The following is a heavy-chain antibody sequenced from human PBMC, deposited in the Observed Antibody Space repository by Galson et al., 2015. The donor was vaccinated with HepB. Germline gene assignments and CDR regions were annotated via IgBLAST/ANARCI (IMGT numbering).Heavy chain of an antibody. CDR3: ATDWGYYGSGSYGDY. Sequence: SVKVSCKVSGYTLTELSMHWVRQAPGKGLEWMVGFDPEDGETIYAQKFQGRVTMTEDTSTDTAYMELSSLRSEDTAVYYCATDWGYYGSGSYGDYWGQGTLVTVSS. D-gene: IGHD3-10*01. CDR1: GYTLTELS. J-gene: IGHJ4*02. CDR2: FDPEDGET. V-gene: IGHV1-24*01.